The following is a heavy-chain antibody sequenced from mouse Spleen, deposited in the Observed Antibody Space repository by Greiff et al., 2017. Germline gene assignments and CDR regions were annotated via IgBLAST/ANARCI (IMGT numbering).Heavy chain of an antibody. CDR2: ISNGGGST. D-gene: IGHD1-2*01. V-gene: IGHV5-12*02. CDR1: GFTFSDYY. Sequence: EVQRVESGGGLVQPGGSLKLSCATSGFTFSDYYMYWVRQTPEKRLEWVAYISNGGGSTYYPDTVKGRFTISRDNAKNTLYLQMSRLKSEDTAMYYCASPYGYEGGFAYWGQGTLVTVSA. CDR3: ASPYGYEGGFAY. J-gene: IGHJ3*01.